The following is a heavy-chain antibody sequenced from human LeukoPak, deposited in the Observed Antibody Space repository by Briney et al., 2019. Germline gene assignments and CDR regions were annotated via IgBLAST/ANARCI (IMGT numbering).Heavy chain of an antibody. J-gene: IGHJ4*02. D-gene: IGHD2-15*01. V-gene: IGHV1-2*02. CDR3: ARDQSRGGGHYDY. CDR1: GYTFTGYY. CDR2: ISPNSGGT. Sequence: GASVKVSCKASGYTFTGYYMHWVRQAPGQGLEWMGWISPNSGGTNYAQKFQGRVTMTRDTSISTAYMELSRLRSDDTAVYYCARDQSRGGGHYDYWGQGTLVTVSS.